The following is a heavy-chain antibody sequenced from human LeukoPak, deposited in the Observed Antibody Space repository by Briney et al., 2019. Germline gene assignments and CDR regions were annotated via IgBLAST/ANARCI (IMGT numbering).Heavy chain of an antibody. CDR2: MNPNSGNT. D-gene: IGHD4-17*01. J-gene: IGHJ5*02. Sequence: ASVKVSRKTSGYTFTSYDINWVRQATGQGLEWMGWMNPNSGNTGYAQNFRGRVTMTRDTSIGTAYMELRSLRSEDTAVYYCVRAVRTTVTTFWFDPWGQGTLVTVSS. V-gene: IGHV1-8*01. CDR3: VRAVRTTVTTFWFDP. CDR1: GYTFTSYD.